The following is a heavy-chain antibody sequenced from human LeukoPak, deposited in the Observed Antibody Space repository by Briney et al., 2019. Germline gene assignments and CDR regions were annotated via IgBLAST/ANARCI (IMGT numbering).Heavy chain of an antibody. V-gene: IGHV4-34*01. CDR2: INHSGST. D-gene: IGHD3-22*01. CDR1: GGSFSGYY. Sequence: SETLSLTCAVYGGSFSGYYWSWIRQPPGKGLEWIGEINHSGSTNYNPSLKSRVTISVDTSKNQFSLKLSSVTAADTAVYYCARAPYDSSVSWFDPWGQGTLVTVSS. J-gene: IGHJ5*02. CDR3: ARAPYDSSVSWFDP.